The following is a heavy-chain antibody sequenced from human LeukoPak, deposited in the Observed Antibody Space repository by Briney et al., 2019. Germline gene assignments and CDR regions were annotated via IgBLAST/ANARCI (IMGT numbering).Heavy chain of an antibody. J-gene: IGHJ6*02. Sequence: GGSLRLSCAASGFTFSDYYMSWIRQAPGKGLEWVSSISSSSSYIYYADSVKGRFTISRDNAKNSLYLQMNSLRAEDTAVYYCARGGYDFWSGSYYYGMDVWGQGTTVTVSS. V-gene: IGHV3-11*06. D-gene: IGHD3-3*01. CDR3: ARGGYDFWSGSYYYGMDV. CDR2: ISSSSSYI. CDR1: GFTFSDYY.